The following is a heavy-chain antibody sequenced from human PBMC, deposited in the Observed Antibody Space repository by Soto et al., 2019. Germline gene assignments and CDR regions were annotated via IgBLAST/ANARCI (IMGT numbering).Heavy chain of an antibody. D-gene: IGHD4-17*01. V-gene: IGHV1-69*14. CDR1: GGTFSTSS. CDR2: ILPIFGTA. CDR3: ARGQEYGGNSDAFDI. Sequence: QVQLVQSGAEVKKPGSSVKVSCKASGGTFSTSSINWVRQAPGQRPEWMGNILPIFGTADYAQKFQDRVTITADKSKNTAYMELRRLFSEDTAVYYCARGQEYGGNSDAFDIWGQGTVVTVSS. J-gene: IGHJ3*02.